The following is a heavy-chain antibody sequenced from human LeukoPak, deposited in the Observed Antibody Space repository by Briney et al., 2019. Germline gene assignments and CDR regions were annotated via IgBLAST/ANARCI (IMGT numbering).Heavy chain of an antibody. CDR2: ISYDGSNK. CDR3: ARDLYSNYVGY. CDR1: GFTFSSYA. V-gene: IGHV3-30-3*01. D-gene: IGHD4-11*01. Sequence: GGSLRLSCAASGFTFSSYAMHWVRQAPGKGLEWVAVISYDGSNKYYADSVKGRFTNSRDNSKNTLYLQMNSLRAEDTAVYYCARDLYSNYVGYWGQGTLVTVSS. J-gene: IGHJ4*02.